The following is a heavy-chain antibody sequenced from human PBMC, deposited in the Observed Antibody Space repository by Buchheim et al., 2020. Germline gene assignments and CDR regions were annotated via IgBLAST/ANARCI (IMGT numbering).Heavy chain of an antibody. CDR3: ARGTGTTWGSGMDV. J-gene: IGHJ6*02. Sequence: EVQLVESGGGLVQPGGSLRLSCAASGFTFSSYDMHWVRQATGKGLEWVSAIGTAGDTYYPGSVKGRFTISIANAKNSLSLQLNSLRAGDTAVYYCARGTGTTWGSGMDVWGQGTT. CDR2: IGTAGDT. CDR1: GFTFSSYD. V-gene: IGHV3-13*01. D-gene: IGHD1-7*01.